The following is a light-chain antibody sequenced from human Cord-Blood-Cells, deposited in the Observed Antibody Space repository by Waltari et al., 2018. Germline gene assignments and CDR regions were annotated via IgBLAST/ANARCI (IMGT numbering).Light chain of an antibody. Sequence: SALTQPASASGSPGYSTPTACPRTSRAVGGGTYGSWYQQHPGKAPKLMIYDVSNRPSGVSNRFSGSKSGNTASLTISGLQAEDEADYYCSSYTSSSNVVFGGGTKLTVL. J-gene: IGLJ2*01. CDR1: SRAVGGGTY. V-gene: IGLV2-14*01. CDR2: DVS. CDR3: SSYTSSSNVV.